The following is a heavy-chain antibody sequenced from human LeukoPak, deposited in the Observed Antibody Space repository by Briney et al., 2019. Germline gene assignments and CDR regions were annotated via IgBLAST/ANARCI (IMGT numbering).Heavy chain of an antibody. CDR1: GYSISSGYY. J-gene: IGHJ4*02. CDR3: ASRIATAGSVDY. Sequence: SETLSLTCTVSGYSISSGYYWGRIRQPPGKGLEWIGSIYHSGSTYYNPSLKSRVTISVDTSKNQFSLKLSSVTAADTAVYYCASRIATAGSVDYWGQGTLVTVSS. V-gene: IGHV4-38-2*02. D-gene: IGHD6-13*01. CDR2: IYHSGST.